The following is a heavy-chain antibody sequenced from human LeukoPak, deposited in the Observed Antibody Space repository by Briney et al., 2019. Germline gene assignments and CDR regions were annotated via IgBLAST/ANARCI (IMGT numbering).Heavy chain of an antibody. CDR1: GGTFSSYA. Sequence: GASLKVSCKASGGTFSSYAISWVRQAPGQGLEWMGRIIPIFGTANYAQKFQGRVTITTDESTSTAYMELSSLRSEDTAVYYCARDAGGTGTTTGEYWGQGTLVTVSS. J-gene: IGHJ4*02. V-gene: IGHV1-69*05. D-gene: IGHD4-17*01. CDR3: ARDAGGTGTTTGEY. CDR2: IIPIFGTA.